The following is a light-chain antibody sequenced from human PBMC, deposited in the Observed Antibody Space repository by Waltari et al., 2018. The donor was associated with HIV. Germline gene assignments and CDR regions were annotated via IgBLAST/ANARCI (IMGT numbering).Light chain of an antibody. Sequence: DIQMTQSPSSVSASVGDRVTITCRASQSIGRWLVWYQQTPGKAPKLLIDAASTLQAGVPSRFSGSGSGTSFTLTISSLQPEDFATYYCQQASSLPLTFGEGTKVEIK. CDR2: AAS. J-gene: IGKJ4*01. CDR3: QQASSLPLT. V-gene: IGKV1-12*01. CDR1: QSIGRW.